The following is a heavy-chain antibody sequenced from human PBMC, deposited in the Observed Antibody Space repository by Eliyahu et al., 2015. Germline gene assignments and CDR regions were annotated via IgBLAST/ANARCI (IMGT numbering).Heavy chain of an antibody. D-gene: IGHD1-26*01. V-gene: IGHV3-48*01. CDR3: ARGSGSYGIDY. Sequence: EVQLVESGGGLVQPGGSLRLSCAXSGFTFSSYSMNWVRQAPGKGLEWVSYISSSSTTMYYADSVKVRFTISRDNAKNSLYLQMNSLRAEDTAVYYCARGSGSYGIDYWGQGTLVTVSS. J-gene: IGHJ4*02. CDR1: GFTFSSYS. CDR2: ISSSSTTM.